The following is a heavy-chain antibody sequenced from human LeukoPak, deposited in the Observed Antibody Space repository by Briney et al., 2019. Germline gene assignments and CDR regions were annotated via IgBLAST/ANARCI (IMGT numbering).Heavy chain of an antibody. CDR2: ISFDGSNT. J-gene: IGHJ4*02. D-gene: IGHD7-27*01. V-gene: IGHV3-30*03. CDR3: ASLTGASDY. CDR1: GFTFSSYG. Sequence: GGSLRLSCAASGFTFSSYGMPCVRQAPGKGLEWVAVISFDGSNTYYADSVKGRFTISRDNSKNTLYLQMNSLIPEDTAVYYCASLTGASDYWGQGTLVTVSS.